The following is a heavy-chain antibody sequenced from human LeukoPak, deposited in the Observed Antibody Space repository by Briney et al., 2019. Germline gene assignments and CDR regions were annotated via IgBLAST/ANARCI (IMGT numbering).Heavy chain of an antibody. D-gene: IGHD6-6*01. CDR2: MYDSGST. J-gene: IGHJ4*02. Sequence: PSETLSLTCTVSGYSISSGYYWGWIRQPPGKRLEWIGYMYDSGSTKYNPSLKSRVTISVDTSKNQFSLRLTSVTAADTAVYYCARHSGRDSSCPWGQGTLVTVSS. CDR1: GYSISSGYY. CDR3: ARHSGRDSSCP. V-gene: IGHV4-38-2*02.